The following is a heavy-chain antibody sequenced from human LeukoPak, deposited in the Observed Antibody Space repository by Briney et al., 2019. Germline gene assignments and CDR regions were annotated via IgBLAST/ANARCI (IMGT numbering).Heavy chain of an antibody. V-gene: IGHV7-4-1*02. D-gene: IGHD6-13*01. J-gene: IGHJ3*02. CDR2: INTNTGNP. Sequence: GASVKVSCKASGYTFTSYAMNWVRQSPGQGLEWMGWINTNTGNPTYAQGFTGRFVFSLDTSVSTAYLQISSLKAEDTAVYYCASQGSSSWLDALSVAFDIWGQGTMVTVSS. CDR1: GYTFTSYA. CDR3: ASQGSSSWLDALSVAFDI.